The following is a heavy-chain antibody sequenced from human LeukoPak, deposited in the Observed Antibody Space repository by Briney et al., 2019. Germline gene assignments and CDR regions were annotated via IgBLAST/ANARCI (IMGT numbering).Heavy chain of an antibody. D-gene: IGHD3-16*02. CDR3: ARDHSPRTFYVWGSHRADPEEDAFDI. V-gene: IGHV1-18*01. CDR2: ISAYNGNT. Sequence: ASVKVSCKASGYTFTSYGISWVRQAPGQGLEWMGWISAYNGNTNYAQKLQGRVTMTTDTSTSTAYMELRSLRSDDTAVYYCARDHSPRTFYVWGSHRADPEEDAFDIWGQGTMVTVSS. J-gene: IGHJ3*02. CDR1: GYTFTSYG.